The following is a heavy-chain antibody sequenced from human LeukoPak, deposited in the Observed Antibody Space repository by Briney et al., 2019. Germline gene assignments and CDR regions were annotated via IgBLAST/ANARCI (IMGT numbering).Heavy chain of an antibody. D-gene: IGHD4-17*01. J-gene: IGHJ4*02. CDR3: ARGTALNDYGDSSDD. CDR1: GYTFTSYG. V-gene: IGHV1-18*01. CDR2: ISAYNGNT. Sequence: ASVKVSCKASGYTFTSYGISWVRQAPGQGLEWMGWISAYNGNTNYAQKLQGRVTMTTDTSTSTAYMELRSLRSDDTAVYYCARGTALNDYGDSSDDWGQGTLVTVS.